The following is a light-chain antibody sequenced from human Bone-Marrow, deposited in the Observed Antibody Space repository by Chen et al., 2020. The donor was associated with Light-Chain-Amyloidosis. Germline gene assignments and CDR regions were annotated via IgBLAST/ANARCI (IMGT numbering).Light chain of an antibody. J-gene: IGKJ4*01. CDR3: EQYNNWALT. V-gene: IGKV3D-15*01. CDR1: QSVSSN. CDR2: GAS. Sequence: EIVMTQSPATLSVSPGERATLSCRASQSVSSNLAWYQQKPGQAPRLLIYGASTRATGIPARFSGSESGTEFTLTVSSLQSEDFAGYYCEQYNNWALTFGGGTKVEIK.